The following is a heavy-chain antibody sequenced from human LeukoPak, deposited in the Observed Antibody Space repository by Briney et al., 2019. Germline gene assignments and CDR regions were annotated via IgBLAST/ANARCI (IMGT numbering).Heavy chain of an antibody. V-gene: IGHV4-4*07. D-gene: IGHD3-16*01. Sequence: SETLSLTCTVSGGSISSSYWSWIRQPAGEGLEWIGRIYTSGRTNFNPPLRSRVTMSVDTSKNQFSLKVNSVTAADTAVYYCARGVSPDYDSEFYYDYYMDVWGKGTTVTVSS. CDR1: GGSISSSY. CDR3: ARGVSPDYDSEFYYDYYMDV. CDR2: IYTSGRT. J-gene: IGHJ6*03.